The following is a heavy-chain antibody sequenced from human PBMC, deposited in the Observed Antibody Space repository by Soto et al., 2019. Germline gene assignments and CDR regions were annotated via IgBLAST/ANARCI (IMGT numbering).Heavy chain of an antibody. CDR3: ARDSREYNAYDYN. Sequence: GGSLRLSCAASGFTFSSYSMNWVRQAPGKGLEWVSIITITGFMDYADSVKGRFTISRDNAKSSPYLQMNSLRAEDTAVYYCARDSREYNAYDYNWGQGTLVTVSS. J-gene: IGHJ4*02. CDR2: IITITGFM. D-gene: IGHD5-12*01. CDR1: GFTFSSYS. V-gene: IGHV3-21*01.